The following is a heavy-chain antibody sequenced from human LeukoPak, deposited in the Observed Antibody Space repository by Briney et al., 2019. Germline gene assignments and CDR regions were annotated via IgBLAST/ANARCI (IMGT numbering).Heavy chain of an antibody. CDR3: ARAMMVVANLWGVYDY. Sequence: GGSLRLSCAASGFTFSSYTINWVRQAPGKGLEWFSGLSGSGGTTYYADSVKGRFTISRDNSKNTLYLQMDSLRAEDTAVYYCARAMMVVANLWGVYDYWGQGTLVTVSS. CDR2: LSGSGGTT. D-gene: IGHD3-22*01. CDR1: GFTFSSYT. V-gene: IGHV3-23*01. J-gene: IGHJ4*02.